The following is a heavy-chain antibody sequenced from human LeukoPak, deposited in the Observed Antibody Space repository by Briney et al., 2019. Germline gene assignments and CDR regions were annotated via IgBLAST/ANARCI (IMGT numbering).Heavy chain of an antibody. J-gene: IGHJ4*02. CDR3: ARAPPRGDGYNLY. V-gene: IGHV1-69*04. CDR1: GVTFSSYA. CDR2: IIPIFGIA. Sequence: ASVKVSCKASGVTFSSYAISWVRQAPGQGLEWMGRIIPIFGIANYAQKFQGRVTITADKSTSTAYMELSSLRSEDTAVYYCARAPPRGDGYNLYWGQGTLVTVSS. D-gene: IGHD5-24*01.